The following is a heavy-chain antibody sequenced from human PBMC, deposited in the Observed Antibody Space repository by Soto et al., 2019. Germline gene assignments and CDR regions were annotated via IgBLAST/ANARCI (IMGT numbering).Heavy chain of an antibody. CDR3: ARDFGVQELDY. D-gene: IGHD3-3*01. CDR2: INQDGSEK. J-gene: IGHJ4*02. Sequence: EVQLVESGGDLVQPGGSLRLSCAASGFTFSSFWITWVRQAPGKGLEWVANINQDGSEKHYVDSVKGRFTLSRDNAENSVYLQMYSLRADDTAVYYCARDFGVQELDYWGQGTLVTVSA. CDR1: GFTFSSFW. V-gene: IGHV3-7*01.